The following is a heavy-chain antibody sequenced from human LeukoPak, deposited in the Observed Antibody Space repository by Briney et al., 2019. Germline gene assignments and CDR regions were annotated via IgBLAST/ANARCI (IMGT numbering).Heavy chain of an antibody. V-gene: IGHV1-69*04. J-gene: IGHJ4*02. CDR1: GGTFSSYA. CDR3: AREWRMTPHFDY. CDR2: IIPILGIA. Sequence: SVKVSCKASGGTFSSYAISWVRQAPGQGLEWMGRIIPILGIANYAQKFQGRVTITADKSTSTAYMELSSLRSEDTAVYYCAREWRMTPHFDYWGQGTLVTVSS. D-gene: IGHD2-15*01.